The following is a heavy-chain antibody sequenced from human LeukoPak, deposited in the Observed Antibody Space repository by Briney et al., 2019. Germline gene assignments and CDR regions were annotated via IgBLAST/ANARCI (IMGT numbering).Heavy chain of an antibody. V-gene: IGHV3-48*01. Sequence: GGSLRLSCAASGFTFSSYSMNWVRQAPGRGLEWVSYISSSSSTIYYADSVKGRFTISRDNAKNSLYLQMNSLRAEDTAVYYCARDYDPEASSYYYYYMDVWGKGTTVTVSS. D-gene: IGHD3-3*01. J-gene: IGHJ6*03. CDR2: ISSSSSTI. CDR1: GFTFSSYS. CDR3: ARDYDPEASSYYYYYMDV.